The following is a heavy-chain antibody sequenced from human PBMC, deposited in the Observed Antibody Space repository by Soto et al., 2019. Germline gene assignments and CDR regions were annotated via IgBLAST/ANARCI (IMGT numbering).Heavy chain of an antibody. D-gene: IGHD3-16*01. CDR3: ARDPYVGDHHY. J-gene: IGHJ4*02. V-gene: IGHV1-18*01. CDR2: ISAYSGKT. CDR1: GYTFTTYG. Sequence: QVQLVPSGGEVKKPGASVKVSCKTSGYTFTTYGTSWVRQAPGQGLEWVGWISAYSGKTHYAQKFQGKVTMTTDTPTNTAYLELRSLRSDDTAVYYCARDPYVGDHHYWGQGTLVTVSS.